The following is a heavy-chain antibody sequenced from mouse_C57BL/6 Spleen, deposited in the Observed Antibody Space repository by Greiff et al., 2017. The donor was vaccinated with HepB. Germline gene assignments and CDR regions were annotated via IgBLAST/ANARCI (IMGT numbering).Heavy chain of an antibody. CDR1: GYTFTSYW. CDR2: IDPSDSYT. Sequence: QVQLKQPGAELVRPGTSVKLSCKASGYTFTSYWMHWVKQRPGQGLEWIGVIDPSDSYTNYNQKFKGKATLTVDTSSSTAYMQLSSLTSEDSAVYYCAREARRGFAYWGQGTLVTVSA. CDR3: AREARRGFAY. J-gene: IGHJ3*01. D-gene: IGHD3-3*01. V-gene: IGHV1-59*01.